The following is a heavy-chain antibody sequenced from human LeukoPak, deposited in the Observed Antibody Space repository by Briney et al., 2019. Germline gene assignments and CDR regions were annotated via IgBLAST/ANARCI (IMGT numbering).Heavy chain of an antibody. Sequence: PSETLSLTCTVSGGSISSSSYYWGWIRQPPGKGLEWIGSIYYSVSTYYNPSLKSRVTISVDTSKNQFSLKLSSVTAADTAVYYCASRITMVRGVWRWFDPWGQGTLVTVSS. CDR2: IYYSVST. J-gene: IGHJ5*02. CDR1: GGSISSSSYY. V-gene: IGHV4-39*07. CDR3: ASRITMVRGVWRWFDP. D-gene: IGHD3-10*01.